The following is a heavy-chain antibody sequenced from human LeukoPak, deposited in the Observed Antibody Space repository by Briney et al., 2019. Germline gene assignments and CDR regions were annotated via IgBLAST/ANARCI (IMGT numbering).Heavy chain of an antibody. Sequence: GGSLRLSCATSGFTFDRYTIHWVRQAPGKDLEWVSLAGWAGGTTYYSDSVRGRFTISRDSGKNSVYLQMNSLTTDDTAFYFCAKELDTMFFDYWGQGALVTVSS. CDR1: GFTFDRYT. D-gene: IGHD3-10*02. CDR3: AKELDTMFFDY. CDR2: AGWAGGTT. J-gene: IGHJ4*02. V-gene: IGHV3-43*01.